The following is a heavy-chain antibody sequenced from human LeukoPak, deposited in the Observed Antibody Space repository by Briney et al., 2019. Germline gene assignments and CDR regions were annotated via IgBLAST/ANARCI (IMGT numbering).Heavy chain of an antibody. J-gene: IGHJ4*02. D-gene: IGHD4-17*01. CDR1: GFTFSSYS. CDR2: FSSSSSYI. V-gene: IGHV3-21*01. CDR3: ARDFPWVEKADYGDYDY. Sequence: GGSLRLSCAASGFTFSSYSMNWVRQAPGKGLKWVSSFSSSSSYIYYADSVKGRFTISRDNAKNSLYLQMNSLRAEDTAVYYCARDFPWVEKADYGDYDYWGQGTLVTVSS.